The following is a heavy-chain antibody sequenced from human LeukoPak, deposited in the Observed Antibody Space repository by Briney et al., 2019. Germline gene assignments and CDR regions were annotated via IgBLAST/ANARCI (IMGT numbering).Heavy chain of an antibody. CDR2: ISYDASYA. CDR3: AKDLIVSGTATILDY. J-gene: IGHJ4*02. D-gene: IGHD5-24*01. CDR1: GFTFGSYG. Sequence: PGGSLRLSCAASGFTFGSYGMHWVRQAPGKGLEWVAVISYDASYANYADSVKGRFTISRDNSKNTLYLQMNSLRAEDTAVYYCAKDLIVSGTATILDYWGQGTLVTVSS. V-gene: IGHV3-30*18.